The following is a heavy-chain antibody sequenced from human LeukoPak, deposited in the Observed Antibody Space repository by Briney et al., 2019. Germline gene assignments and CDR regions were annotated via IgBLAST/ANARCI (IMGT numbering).Heavy chain of an antibody. CDR2: IYYSGST. J-gene: IGHJ4*02. Sequence: SETLSLTCTVSGGSISSSSYYWGWIRQPPGKGLEWIGSIYYSGSTYYNPSLKSRVTISVDTSKNQFSLKLSSVTAADTAVYYCARVPTVTWYYFDYWGQGTLVTVSS. CDR1: GGSISSSSYY. CDR3: ARVPTVTWYYFDY. V-gene: IGHV4-39*07. D-gene: IGHD4-17*01.